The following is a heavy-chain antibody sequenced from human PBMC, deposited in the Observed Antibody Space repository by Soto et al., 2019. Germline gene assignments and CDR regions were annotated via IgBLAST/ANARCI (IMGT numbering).Heavy chain of an antibody. CDR1: GDSVSSNSAA. D-gene: IGHD4-17*01. CDR3: ARERYGDYGRGTFDI. Sequence: SQTLSLTCVISGDSVSSNSAAWNWIRQSPSRGLEWLGRTYYRSKWYNDYAESAKSRTTINPETSKNQFSLQLNSVTPEDTAVYYCARERYGDYGRGTFDIWGQGTMVTVSS. J-gene: IGHJ3*02. V-gene: IGHV6-1*01. CDR2: TYYRSKWYN.